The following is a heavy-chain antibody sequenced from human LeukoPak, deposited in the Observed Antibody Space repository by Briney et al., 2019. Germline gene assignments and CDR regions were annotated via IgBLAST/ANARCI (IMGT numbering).Heavy chain of an antibody. CDR3: ARPSDAAGDY. CDR2: ITGSGGAT. Sequence: PGGSLRLSCAASGFTFSTYAVNWVRQAPGKGLEWVSAITGSGGATYYADSVKGRFTISRDNAKNSLYLQMNSLRAEDTAVYYCARPSDAAGDYWGQGTLVTVSS. V-gene: IGHV3-21*04. J-gene: IGHJ4*02. CDR1: GFTFSTYA.